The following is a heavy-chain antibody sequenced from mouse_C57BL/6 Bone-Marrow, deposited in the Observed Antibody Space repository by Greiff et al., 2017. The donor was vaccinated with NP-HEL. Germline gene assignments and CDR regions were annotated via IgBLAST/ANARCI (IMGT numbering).Heavy chain of an antibody. CDR2: ISRGGSYT. CDR1: GFTFSSYG. V-gene: IGHV5-6*01. D-gene: IGHD1-1*01. CDR3: ARRGDYYGSTYAMDY. J-gene: IGHJ4*01. Sequence: EVQLVESGGDLVKPGGSLKLSCAASGFTFSSYGMSWVRQTPDKRLEWVATISRGGSYTYYPDSVKGRFTISRDNAKNTLYLQMGSLKSEDTAMYYCARRGDYYGSTYAMDYWGQGTSVTVSS.